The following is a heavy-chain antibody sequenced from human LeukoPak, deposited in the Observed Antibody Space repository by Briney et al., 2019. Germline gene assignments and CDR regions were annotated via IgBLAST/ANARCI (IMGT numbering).Heavy chain of an antibody. CDR2: INPNSGGT. D-gene: IGHD2-2*01. J-gene: IGHJ6*03. CDR1: GYTFTGYY. V-gene: IGHV1-2*02. CDR3: ARAHPPSWDIVVRDQYYYYMDV. Sequence: GASVKVSCKASGYTFTGYYMHWVRQAPGQGLEWMGWINPNSGGTNYAQKFQGRVTMTRDTPISTAYMELSRLRSDDTAVYYCARAHPPSWDIVVRDQYYYYMDVWGTGTTVTVSS.